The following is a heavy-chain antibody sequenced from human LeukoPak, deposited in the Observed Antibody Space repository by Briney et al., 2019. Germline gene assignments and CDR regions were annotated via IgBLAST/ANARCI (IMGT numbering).Heavy chain of an antibody. CDR3: GVRIGSGYYEY. V-gene: IGHV3-23*01. J-gene: IGHJ4*02. Sequence: GGSLRLSCVASGFTFSRYAMSWVRQPPGKGLEWVSVISTNGGSTHDAGSVKGRFTISRDNSKNTLYLQMNSLRAEDMAVYFCGVRIGSGYYEYWGQGALVTVSS. CDR1: GFTFSRYA. D-gene: IGHD3-22*01. CDR2: ISTNGGST.